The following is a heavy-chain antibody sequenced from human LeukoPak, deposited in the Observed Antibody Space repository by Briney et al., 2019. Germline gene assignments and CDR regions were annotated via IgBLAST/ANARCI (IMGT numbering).Heavy chain of an antibody. J-gene: IGHJ4*02. D-gene: IGHD3-22*01. CDR2: INPNSGGT. CDR1: GYTFTGYF. CDR3: AREYYDSSGYYLGGDDFDY. V-gene: IGHV1-2*02. Sequence: ASVKVSCKASGYTFTGYFMHWVRQAHEQGLDRMGWINPNSGGTNYAQKFQGRVTMTWDTSISTAYMELSRLLSDDTALYYSAREYYDSSGYYLGGDDFDYWGQGTLVTVSS.